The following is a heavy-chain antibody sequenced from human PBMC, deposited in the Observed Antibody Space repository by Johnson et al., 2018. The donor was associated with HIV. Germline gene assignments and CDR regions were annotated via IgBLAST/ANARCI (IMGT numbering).Heavy chain of an antibody. V-gene: IGHV3-33*08. CDR2: IWYDGSDK. J-gene: IGHJ3*02. CDR3: AIGRGEFPRHAFDI. CDR1: GFTFGPYG. D-gene: IGHD3-10*01. Sequence: QVQLVESGGGLVQPGGSLRLSCAASGFTFGPYGMHWVRQAPGKGLERVAVIWYDGSDKYYADSVTGRFTISRDNSRNTVYLQMNSLRADDTAVYYCAIGRGEFPRHAFDIWGQGTMVTVSS.